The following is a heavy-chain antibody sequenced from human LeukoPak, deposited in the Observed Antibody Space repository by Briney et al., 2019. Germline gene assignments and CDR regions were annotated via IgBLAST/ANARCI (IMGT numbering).Heavy chain of an antibody. CDR1: GGSISSGGYY. CDR2: IYYSGST. J-gene: IGHJ6*02. Sequence: SQTLSLTCTVSGGSISSGGYYWSWIRQHPGKGLEWIGYIYYSGSTYYNPSLKSRVTISVDTSKNQFSLKLSSVNAADTAVCYCAREHDYGDYYYYGMDVWGQGTTVTVSS. V-gene: IGHV4-31*03. CDR3: AREHDYGDYYYYGMDV. D-gene: IGHD4-17*01.